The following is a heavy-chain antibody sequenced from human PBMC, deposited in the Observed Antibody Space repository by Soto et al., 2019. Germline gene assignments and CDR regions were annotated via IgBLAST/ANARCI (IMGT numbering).Heavy chain of an antibody. CDR2: MNPNSGNT. J-gene: IGHJ6*02. Sequence: ASEKVSCRASGYTFTSYDINWVRQATGQGLEWMGCMNPNSGNTGYAQKFQGRVTMTRNTSISTAYMELSSLRSEDTAVYYCARGGRITIFGVVSYYYYYGMDVWGQGTTVTVSS. CDR3: ARGGRITIFGVVSYYYYYGMDV. V-gene: IGHV1-8*01. CDR1: GYTFTSYD. D-gene: IGHD3-3*01.